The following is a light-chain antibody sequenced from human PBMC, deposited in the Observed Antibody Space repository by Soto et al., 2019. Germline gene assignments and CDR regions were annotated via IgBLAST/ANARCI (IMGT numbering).Light chain of an antibody. CDR2: KTS. Sequence: DLQMTQSPPTVSAFVGDRVTFSCRASQNIGYWLAWYQQKPGQAPVLLIEKTSSLQSGVASRFYGSGSGTDFTLTITSLQTDDVGTYYCQQYSRYWTFGPGTKVEIK. V-gene: IGKV1-5*03. J-gene: IGKJ1*01. CDR3: QQYSRYWT. CDR1: QNIGYW.